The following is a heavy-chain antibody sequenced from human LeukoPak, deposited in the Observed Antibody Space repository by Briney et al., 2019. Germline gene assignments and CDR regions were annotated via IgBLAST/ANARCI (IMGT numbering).Heavy chain of an antibody. Sequence: GASVKVSCKASGYTFTSYGISWVRQAPGQGLEWMGWISAYNGNTNYAQKLQGRVTMTTDTSTSTAYMELRGLRSDDTAVYYCASGRYYGLRTHTFDYWGQGTLVTVSS. CDR3: ASGRYYGLRTHTFDY. CDR1: GYTFTSYG. V-gene: IGHV1-18*01. J-gene: IGHJ4*02. CDR2: ISAYNGNT. D-gene: IGHD3-3*01.